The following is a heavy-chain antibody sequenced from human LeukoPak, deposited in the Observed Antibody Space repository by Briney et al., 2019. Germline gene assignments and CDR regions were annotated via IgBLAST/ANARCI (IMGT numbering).Heavy chain of an antibody. J-gene: IGHJ4*01. CDR3: ARDGTAAGLYFDL. D-gene: IGHD6-13*01. Sequence: PGGSLRLSCAASGFTFDDYAMHWVRQAPGKGLEWVSSITSRGEGTWYAGSVKGRFTISRDNSKNTLYLQMSSLRAEDTAVYYCARDGTAAGLYFDLWGQGTLVTVSS. CDR2: ITSRGEGT. CDR1: GFTFDDYA. V-gene: IGHV3-23*01.